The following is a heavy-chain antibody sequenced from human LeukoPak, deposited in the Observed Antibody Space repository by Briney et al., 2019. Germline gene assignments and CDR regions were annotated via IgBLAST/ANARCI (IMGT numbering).Heavy chain of an antibody. J-gene: IGHJ6*02. CDR3: ARGKLWSAPHYYYYYYGMDV. V-gene: IGHV1-69*13. CDR2: IIPIFGTA. D-gene: IGHD5-18*01. Sequence: SVKVSCKASGGTFSSYAISWVRQAPGQGLERMEGIIPIFGTANYAQKFQGRVTITADESTSTAYMELSSLRSEDTAVYYCARGKLWSAPHYYYYYYGMDVWGQGTTVTVSS. CDR1: GGTFSSYA.